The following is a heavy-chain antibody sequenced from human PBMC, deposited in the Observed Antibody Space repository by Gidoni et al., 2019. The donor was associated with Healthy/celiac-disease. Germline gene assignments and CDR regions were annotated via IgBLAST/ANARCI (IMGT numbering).Heavy chain of an antibody. CDR1: GFTLRSYS. Sequence: VQLVESGGGLVQPGGSLRPSCASSGFTLRSYSMNWVRQAPGKGLGWVSYISSISSTIYYADSVKGRFTISRDDDKNSLYLQMNSLRDEDTAVYYCARDGGDLYSIGTNWYFDLWGRGTLVTVSS. J-gene: IGHJ2*01. CDR2: ISSISSTI. D-gene: IGHD4-4*01. V-gene: IGHV3-48*02. CDR3: ARDGGDLYSIGTNWYFDL.